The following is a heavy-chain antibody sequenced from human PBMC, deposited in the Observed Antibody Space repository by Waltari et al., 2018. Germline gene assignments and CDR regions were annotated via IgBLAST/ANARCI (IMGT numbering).Heavy chain of an antibody. CDR3: ASNGDYFDY. Sequence: QVQLVQSGAEVKKPGSSVKVSCKASGGTFSSYTISWVRQAPGQGRGWMGRILPILCIANYAQKVQGRVTITADKSTSTAYMELSSLRSEDTAVYYCASNGDYFDYWGQGTLVTVSS. D-gene: IGHD2-8*01. CDR2: ILPILCIA. J-gene: IGHJ4*02. V-gene: IGHV1-69*02. CDR1: GGTFSSYT.